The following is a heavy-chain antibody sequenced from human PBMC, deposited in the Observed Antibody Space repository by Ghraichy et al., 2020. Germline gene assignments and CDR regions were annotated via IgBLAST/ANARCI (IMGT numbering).Heavy chain of an antibody. D-gene: IGHD5-18*01. J-gene: IGHJ6*02. CDR3: ARRGRGYSLYYYGVDV. Sequence: SETLSLTCSVSGGSIRPHYWSWIRQPPGKGLEWIGYVHYSGGSDYDPSLKSRVSISVDTSKNQFSLTLTSVTAADTAVYYCARRGRGYSLYYYGVDVWGRGTTVTVSS. CDR2: VHYSGGS. CDR1: GGSIRPHY. V-gene: IGHV4-59*08.